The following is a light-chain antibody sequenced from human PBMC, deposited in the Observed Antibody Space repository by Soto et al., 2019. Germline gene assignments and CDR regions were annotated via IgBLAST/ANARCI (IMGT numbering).Light chain of an antibody. CDR3: SSYTSSSTHVV. V-gene: IGLV2-14*01. Sequence: QAVLTQPASVSGSPGQSITISCTGTSSDVGGYNYVSWYQQHPGKAPKLMIYEVSNRPSGVSNRFSVSKSGNTASLTISGLQAEDEADYYCSSYTSSSTHVVFGGGTKVTVL. CDR1: SSDVGGYNY. CDR2: EVS. J-gene: IGLJ2*01.